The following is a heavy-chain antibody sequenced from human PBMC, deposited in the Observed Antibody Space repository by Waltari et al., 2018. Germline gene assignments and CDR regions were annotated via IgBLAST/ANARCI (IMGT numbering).Heavy chain of an antibody. J-gene: IGHJ4*02. Sequence: VQLQESGPGLVKPSETLSLTCTVSGGSISTYYWSWIRQPAGQGLEWIGRIYATGSTNYNPSLKGRVTMSVDTSKNQFSLKLSSVTAADTAVYYCARDRYYYNSTGYYKEIDYWGQGTLVTVSS. CDR3: ARDRYYYNSTGYYKEIDY. D-gene: IGHD3-22*01. V-gene: IGHV4-4*07. CDR2: IYATGST. CDR1: GGSISTYY.